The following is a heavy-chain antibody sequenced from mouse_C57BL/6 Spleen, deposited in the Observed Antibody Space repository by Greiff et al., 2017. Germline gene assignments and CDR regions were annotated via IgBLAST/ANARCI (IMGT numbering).Heavy chain of an antibody. J-gene: IGHJ3*01. D-gene: IGHD1-1*01. Sequence: VQLQQSGAELVRPGASVTLSCKASGYTFTDYEMHWVKQTPVHGLEWIGAIDPETGGTAYNQKFKGKAILTADKSSSTAYMELRSLTSEDSAVYYCPITTVVAKGWFADWGQGTLVTVSA. CDR3: PITTVVAKGWFAD. CDR2: IDPETGGT. V-gene: IGHV1-15*01. CDR1: GYTFTDYE.